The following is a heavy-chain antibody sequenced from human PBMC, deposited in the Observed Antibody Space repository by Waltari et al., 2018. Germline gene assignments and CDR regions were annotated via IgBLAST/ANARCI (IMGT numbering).Heavy chain of an antibody. Sequence: QVQLVQSGAEVKKPGASVKVSCKVSGYTLTELSMHWVRQAPGKGLEWMGGFDPEDGETTYARKFQGRVTMPEDTSTDTAYMELSSLRSEDTAVYYCATARYGDYPESRYWGQGTLVTVSS. CDR2: FDPEDGET. CDR1: GYTLTELS. CDR3: ATARYGDYPESRY. J-gene: IGHJ4*02. V-gene: IGHV1-24*01. D-gene: IGHD4-17*01.